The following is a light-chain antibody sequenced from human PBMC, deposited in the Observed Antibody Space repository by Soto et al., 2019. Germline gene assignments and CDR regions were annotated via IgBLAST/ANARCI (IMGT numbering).Light chain of an antibody. J-gene: IGLJ2*01. V-gene: IGLV1-47*01. CDR3: AAWDDSLSVV. Sequence: QSALTRPASASGTPGQRVTISCSGSSSNIGSNYVYWYQQLPGTDPKLLIYRNNQRPSGVPDRFSGSKSGTSASLAITGLRSEDEADYYCAAWDDSLSVVFGGGTQLTVL. CDR1: SSNIGSNY. CDR2: RNN.